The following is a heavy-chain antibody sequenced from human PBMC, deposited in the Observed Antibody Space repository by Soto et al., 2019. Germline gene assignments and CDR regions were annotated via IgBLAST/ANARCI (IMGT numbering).Heavy chain of an antibody. D-gene: IGHD6-13*01. Sequence: ASAKVSCKASGYTFTSYAMHWVRQAPGQRLEWMGWINAGNGNTKYSQKFQGRVTITRDTSASTAYMELSSLRSEDTAVYYCASEAIAAAAVYGMDVWGQGTTVTVSS. J-gene: IGHJ6*02. CDR1: GYTFTSYA. CDR3: ASEAIAAAAVYGMDV. V-gene: IGHV1-3*01. CDR2: INAGNGNT.